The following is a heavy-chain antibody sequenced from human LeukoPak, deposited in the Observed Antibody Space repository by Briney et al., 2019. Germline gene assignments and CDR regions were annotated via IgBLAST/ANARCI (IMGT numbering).Heavy chain of an antibody. CDR2: IGGSGGST. Sequence: GGSLRLSCAASGFTFSSYAMGWVRQAPGKGLEWVSTIGGSGGSTYYADSVKGRFIISRDNSKNTLYLQMNSLRAEDTAVYYCAKDMRLWFGELPDFDIWGQGTMVTVSS. CDR3: AKDMRLWFGELPDFDI. CDR1: GFTFSSYA. J-gene: IGHJ3*02. V-gene: IGHV3-23*01. D-gene: IGHD3-10*01.